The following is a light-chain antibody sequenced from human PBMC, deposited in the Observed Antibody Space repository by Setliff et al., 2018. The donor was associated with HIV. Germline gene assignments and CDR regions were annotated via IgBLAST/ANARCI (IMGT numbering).Light chain of an antibody. CDR1: RGDVGGYNY. V-gene: IGLV2-14*03. J-gene: IGLJ1*01. CDR2: EVT. Sequence: QSALTQPASVSGSPGQSITISCTGTRGDVGGYNYVSWYQQHPGRVPKLMIYEVTHRPSGVSNRFSGSKSGYTASLTISGLQAEDEADYYCSSFTSSSTFVIGTGTKVTVL. CDR3: SSFTSSSTFV.